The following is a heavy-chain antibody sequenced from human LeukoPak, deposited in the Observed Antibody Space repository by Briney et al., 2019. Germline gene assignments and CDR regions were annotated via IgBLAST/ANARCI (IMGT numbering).Heavy chain of an antibody. CDR2: ISGSDART. D-gene: IGHD6-19*01. J-gene: IGHJ4*02. CDR1: GFTFSSNA. V-gene: IGHV3-23*01. Sequence: GGSLRLSCAASGFTFSSNAMSWVRQAPGKGLEWVSAISGSDARTYYADSVKGRFTISRDNSKNTPYLQMSSLRAEDTAVYYCAKPLSGWYSFDYWGQGTLVTVSS. CDR3: AKPLSGWYSFDY.